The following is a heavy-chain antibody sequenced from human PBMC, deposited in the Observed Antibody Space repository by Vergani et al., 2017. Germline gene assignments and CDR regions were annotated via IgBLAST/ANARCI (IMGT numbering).Heavy chain of an antibody. Sequence: EVQLVESGGGLVQPGGSLRLSCAASGFTFSSYWMHWVRQAPGKGLVWVSRINSDGSSTSYADSVKGRFTISRDNAKNTLYLQMNSLRAEDTAVYYCAARGGYCSGGSCRAYFDYWGQGTLVTVSS. D-gene: IGHD2-15*01. J-gene: IGHJ4*02. CDR1: GFTFSSYW. V-gene: IGHV3-74*01. CDR3: AARGGYCSGGSCRAYFDY. CDR2: INSDGSST.